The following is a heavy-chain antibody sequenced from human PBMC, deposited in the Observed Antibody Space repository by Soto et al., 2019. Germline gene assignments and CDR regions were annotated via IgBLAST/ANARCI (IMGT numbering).Heavy chain of an antibody. Sequence: QVQLVESGGGVVQPGRSLRLSCAASGFTFSSYGMHWVRQAPGKGLEWVAVIWYDGSNKYYADSVKGRFTISRDNSKNTLYLQMNSLRAEDTAVYYCAREDRIAVAGILWYFDLWGRGTLVTVSS. J-gene: IGHJ2*01. V-gene: IGHV3-33*01. CDR2: IWYDGSNK. CDR3: AREDRIAVAGILWYFDL. CDR1: GFTFSSYG. D-gene: IGHD6-19*01.